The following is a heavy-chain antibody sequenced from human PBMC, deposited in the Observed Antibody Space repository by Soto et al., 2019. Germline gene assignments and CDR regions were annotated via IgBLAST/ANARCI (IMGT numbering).Heavy chain of an antibody. CDR1: GFPFSAYV. V-gene: IGHV3-23*01. D-gene: IGHD3-22*01. CDR3: AKAGFDSRGPFFRVGFYAV. J-gene: IGHJ4*02. Sequence: EVQLLESGGDLVQPGGSLRLSCAASGFPFSAYVMTWVRRAPGRGLEWISAISGSGDTAYYAESVKGRFTISRDNSRNTLYLKRNNLTAGAPAFYSWAKAGFDSRGPFFRVGFYAVGARGPLVTVST. CDR2: ISGSGDTA.